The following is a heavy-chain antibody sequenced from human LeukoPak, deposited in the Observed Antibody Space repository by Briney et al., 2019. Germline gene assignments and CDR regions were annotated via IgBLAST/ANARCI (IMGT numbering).Heavy chain of an antibody. D-gene: IGHD6-13*01. CDR3: ARAPRETNSWYYFDY. CDR1: GGSISSDGHY. CDR2: IYYTRDT. V-gene: IGHV4-31*03. J-gene: IGHJ4*02. Sequence: SQTLFLTCTVSGGSISSDGHYWSWIRQPPGKGLEWIGYIYYTRDTYYNPSLKSRVTISLDTSKNQFSLKLSSVTAADTAVYYCARAPRETNSWYYFDYWGQGTLVSVSS.